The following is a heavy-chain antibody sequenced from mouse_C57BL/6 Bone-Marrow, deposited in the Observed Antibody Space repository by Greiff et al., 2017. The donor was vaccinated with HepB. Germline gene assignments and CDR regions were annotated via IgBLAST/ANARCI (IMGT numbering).Heavy chain of an antibody. Sequence: QVHVKQPGAELVKPGASVKMSCKASGYTFTSYWITWVKQRPGQGLEWIGDIYPGSGSTNYNEKFKSKATLTVDTSSSTAYMQLSSLTSEDSAVYYCARKDGTGTDAMDYWGQGTSVTVSS. J-gene: IGHJ4*01. D-gene: IGHD4-1*01. V-gene: IGHV1-55*01. CDR2: IYPGSGST. CDR1: GYTFTSYW. CDR3: ARKDGTGTDAMDY.